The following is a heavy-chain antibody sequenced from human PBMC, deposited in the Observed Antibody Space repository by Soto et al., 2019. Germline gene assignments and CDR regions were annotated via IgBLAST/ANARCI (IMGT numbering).Heavy chain of an antibody. CDR2: IYYSGST. V-gene: IGHV4-30-4*01. CDR1: GGSISSGDYY. J-gene: IGHJ6*02. D-gene: IGHD3-22*01. Sequence: QVQLQESGPGLVKPSQTLSLTCTVSGGSISSGDYYWSWIRQPPGKGLEWIGYIYYSGSTYYNPSLKSRVTISVDTSKNQFSLKLSSVTAADTAVYYCASVRLGGYLQFYGMDVWGQGTTVTVSS. CDR3: ASVRLGGYLQFYGMDV.